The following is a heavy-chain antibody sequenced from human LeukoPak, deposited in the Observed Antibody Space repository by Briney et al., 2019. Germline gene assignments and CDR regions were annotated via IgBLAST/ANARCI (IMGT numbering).Heavy chain of an antibody. Sequence: ASVKVSCKVSGYTLTELSMHWVRQAPGKGLEWMGGFDPEDGETIYAQKFQGRVTMTEDTSTDTAYMELSSLRSEDTAVYYCATGDQRLWETFDYWGQGTLSPSPQ. J-gene: IGHJ4*02. CDR2: FDPEDGET. D-gene: IGHD6-25*01. V-gene: IGHV1-24*01. CDR3: ATGDQRLWETFDY. CDR1: GYTLTELS.